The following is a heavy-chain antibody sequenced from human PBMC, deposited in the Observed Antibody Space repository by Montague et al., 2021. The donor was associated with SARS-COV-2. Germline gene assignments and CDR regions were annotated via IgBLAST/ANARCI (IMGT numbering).Heavy chain of an antibody. Sequence: CLISGDSVSRNDIAWNWFRQSPSRGLEWLGRTFYRSEWNYHYADSVKSRITIDPDTSKNQVSLQLRSVTPEDTAVYFCARVRHLGRGMGVWGQGTTVTVSS. CDR1: GDSVSRNDIA. J-gene: IGHJ6*02. CDR3: ARVRHLGRGMGV. CDR2: TFYRSEWNY. V-gene: IGHV6-1*01. D-gene: IGHD7-27*01.